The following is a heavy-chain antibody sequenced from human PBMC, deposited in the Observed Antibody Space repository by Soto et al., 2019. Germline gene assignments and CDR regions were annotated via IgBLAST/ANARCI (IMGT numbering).Heavy chain of an antibody. CDR3: AGKYYDFWSGFYYYYMDV. D-gene: IGHD3-3*01. V-gene: IGHV1-8*01. CDR1: GYTFTSYD. J-gene: IGHJ6*03. CDR2: MNPNSGNT. Sequence: ASVKVSCKASGYTFTSYDINWVRQATGQGLEWMGWMNPNSGNTGYAQKFQGRVTMTRNTSISTAYMELSSLRSEDTAVYYCAGKYYDFWSGFYYYYMDVWGKGTTVTVSS.